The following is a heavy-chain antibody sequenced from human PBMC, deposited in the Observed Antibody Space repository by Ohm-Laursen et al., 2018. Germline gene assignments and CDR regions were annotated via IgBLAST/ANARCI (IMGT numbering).Heavy chain of an antibody. V-gene: IGHV3-33*01. Sequence: SLRLSCSASGFTFSSYGMHWVRQAPGKGLEWVAVIWYDGSNKYYADSVKGRFTISRDNSKNTLYLQMNSLRAEDTAVYYCARDSRWRGTVTTFDYWGQGTLVTVSS. CDR1: GFTFSSYG. CDR3: ARDSRWRGTVTTFDY. D-gene: IGHD4-17*01. J-gene: IGHJ4*02. CDR2: IWYDGSNK.